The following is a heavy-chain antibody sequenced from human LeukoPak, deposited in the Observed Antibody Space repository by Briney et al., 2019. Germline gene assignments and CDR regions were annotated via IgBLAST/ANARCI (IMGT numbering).Heavy chain of an antibody. Sequence: GGSLRLSCAASGFIFSDYYMSWIRQAPGKGLEWVAVISYDGSNKYYADSVKGRFTISRDNSKNTLYLQMNSLRAEDTAVYYCARDGPLGYFDYWGQGTLVTVSS. CDR3: ARDGPLGYFDY. CDR2: ISYDGSNK. J-gene: IGHJ4*02. CDR1: GFIFSDYY. V-gene: IGHV3-30-3*01.